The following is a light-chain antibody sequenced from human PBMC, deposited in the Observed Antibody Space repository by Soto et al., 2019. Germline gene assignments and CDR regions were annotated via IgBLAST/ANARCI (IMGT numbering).Light chain of an antibody. CDR2: EAS. CDR1: QSLSTRS. V-gene: IGKV3-20*01. J-gene: IGKJ1*01. Sequence: EILLTQSPCTLSLSPGERLTLSCGTSQSLSTRSLAWYQQNPGHAPSLLIYEASTRAPGPPDRLSGSGSGTVFTLTVSRLEPEDFAVYCCQQYGRSVGFGQGTKVDIK. CDR3: QQYGRSVG.